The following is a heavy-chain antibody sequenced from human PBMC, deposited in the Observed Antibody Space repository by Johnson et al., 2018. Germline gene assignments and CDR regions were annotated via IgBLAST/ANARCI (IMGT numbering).Heavy chain of an antibody. CDR1: GFTFSYYD. Sequence: VQLVESGGGFVQPGGSLRLSCAASGFTFSYYDMHWVRQVTGTGLEWVSSIGSAGDTYYPVSVKGRFTTSKENAETSLYLQMNSLRTEDTAVYYCTTSQLGISALDIWGQGTMVTVSS. CDR3: TTSQLGISALDI. J-gene: IGHJ3*02. CDR2: IGSAGDT. D-gene: IGHD1-1*01. V-gene: IGHV3-13*01.